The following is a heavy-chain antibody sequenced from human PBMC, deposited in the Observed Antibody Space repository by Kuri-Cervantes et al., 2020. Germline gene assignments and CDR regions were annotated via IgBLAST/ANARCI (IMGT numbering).Heavy chain of an antibody. V-gene: IGHV2-5*05. CDR1: GFSLNTRGVG. D-gene: IGHD5-18*01. CDR3: ARIQWGNRIGFDY. J-gene: IGHJ4*02. Sequence: SGPTLVKPTQTLTLTCSFSGFSLNTRGVGVGWIRQPPGKALEWLALIYWDDDKRYGPSLERRLTITKDASKNQVVLTMTSMDPVDTATYYCARIQWGNRIGFDYWGQGTLVTVSS. CDR2: IYWDDDK.